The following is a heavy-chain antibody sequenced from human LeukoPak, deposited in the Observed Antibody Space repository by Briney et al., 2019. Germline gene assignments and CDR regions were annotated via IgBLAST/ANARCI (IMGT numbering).Heavy chain of an antibody. D-gene: IGHD6-13*01. J-gene: IGHJ4*02. CDR2: ISSSSSTI. Sequence: HPGGSLRLSCAASGFTFSSYSMNWVRQAPGKGLEWVSYISSSSSTIYYADSVKGRFTISRDNAKNSLYLQMNSLRAEDTAVYYCARKRIAIDYWGQGTLVTVSS. CDR1: GFTFSSYS. CDR3: ARKRIAIDY. V-gene: IGHV3-48*04.